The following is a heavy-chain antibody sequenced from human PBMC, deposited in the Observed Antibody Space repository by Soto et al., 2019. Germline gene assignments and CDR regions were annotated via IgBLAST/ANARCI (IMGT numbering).Heavy chain of an antibody. Sequence: SETLSLTCTVSGGSVSSGSHYWSWIRQPPGKGLEWIGNIYYSGSTKYNPSLKSRVTISVDRSRNHFSLNLRSVTTADTALYYCARDTSYYDSSGYNPWGQGTLVTVSS. CDR1: GGSVSSGSHY. CDR3: ARDTSYYDSSGYNP. J-gene: IGHJ5*02. V-gene: IGHV4-61*03. D-gene: IGHD3-22*01. CDR2: IYYSGST.